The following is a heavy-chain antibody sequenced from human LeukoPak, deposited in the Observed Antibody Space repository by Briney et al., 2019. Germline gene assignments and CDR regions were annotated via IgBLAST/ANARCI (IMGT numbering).Heavy chain of an antibody. CDR2: IYSGGST. CDR3: ARDVKYQLLWPGFDY. D-gene: IGHD2-2*01. V-gene: IGHV3-66*01. J-gene: IGHJ4*02. Sequence: PGGSLRLSCAASGFTVSSNYMSWVRQAPGKGLEWVSVIYSGGSTYYADSVKGRFTISRDNSKNTLYLQMNSLRAEDTAMYYCARDVKYQLLWPGFDYWGQGTLVTVSS. CDR1: GFTVSSNY.